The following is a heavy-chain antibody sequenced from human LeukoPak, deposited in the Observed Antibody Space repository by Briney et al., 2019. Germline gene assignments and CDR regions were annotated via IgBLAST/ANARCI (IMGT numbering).Heavy chain of an antibody. J-gene: IGHJ6*03. Sequence: GGSLRLSCAASGFTFDDYAMHWVRQVPGKGLEWVSYITWNSGNIGYADSVKGRFTISRDNSKNTLYLQMKSLRAEDTAVYYCAKGGGYEAQYYYYYLDVWGKGTTVTISS. CDR2: ITWNSGNI. CDR3: AKGGGYEAQYYYYYLDV. V-gene: IGHV3-9*01. D-gene: IGHD5-12*01. CDR1: GFTFDDYA.